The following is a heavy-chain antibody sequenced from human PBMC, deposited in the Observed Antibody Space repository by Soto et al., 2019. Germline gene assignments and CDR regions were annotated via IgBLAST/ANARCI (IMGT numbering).Heavy chain of an antibody. D-gene: IGHD6-6*01. CDR3: AKEMHPRTVLDSSSPWGDY. J-gene: IGHJ4*02. Sequence: QVQLVESGGGVVQPGRSLRLSCAVSGFTFSDYGMHWVRQAPGKGLEWVAVMSYAGTYKYYADSVKGRFTISRDLSGNTLFLQMNSLRLEDTAVYFCAKEMHPRTVLDSSSPWGDYWGQGTLVTVSS. CDR1: GFTFSDYG. CDR2: MSYAGTYK. V-gene: IGHV3-30*18.